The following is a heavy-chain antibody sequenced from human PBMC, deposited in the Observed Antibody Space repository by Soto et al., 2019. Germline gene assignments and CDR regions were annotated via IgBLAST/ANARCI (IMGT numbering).Heavy chain of an antibody. D-gene: IGHD4-17*01. CDR3: ARQATVTTDWLDP. Sequence: PGESLKISXKGSGYSFTSYWIGWVRQMPGKGLEWMGIIYPGDSDTRYSPSFQGQVTISADKSISTAYLQWSSLKASDTAMYYCARQATVTTDWLDPWGQGTLVTVSS. CDR2: IYPGDSDT. J-gene: IGHJ5*02. CDR1: GYSFTSYW. V-gene: IGHV5-51*01.